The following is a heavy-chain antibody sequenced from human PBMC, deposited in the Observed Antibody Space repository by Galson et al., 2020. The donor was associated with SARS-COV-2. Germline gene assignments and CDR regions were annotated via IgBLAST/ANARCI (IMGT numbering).Heavy chain of an antibody. V-gene: IGHV1-58*01. CDR1: GFTFTSSA. CDR2: IVVGSGNT. J-gene: IGHJ6*02. Sequence: SVKVSCKASGFTFTSSAVQWVRQARGQRLEWIGWIVVGSGNTNYAQKFQERGTLTRDMSTSTAYMELSSLRSEDTAVYYCAASKGGDLYYYGMDVWGQGTTVTVSS. CDR3: AASKGGDLYYYGMDV. D-gene: IGHD2-21*02.